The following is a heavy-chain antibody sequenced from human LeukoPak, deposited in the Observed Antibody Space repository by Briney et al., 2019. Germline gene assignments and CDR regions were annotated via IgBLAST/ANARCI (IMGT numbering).Heavy chain of an antibody. Sequence: VRXXPGKGLXWXXXIYPADSDIRYSPSFQGQVTISADKSISTAYLQWSSLKASDTAMYYCARQEYCSGGSCYTWFDPWGQGTLVTVSS. CDR3: ARQEYCSGGSCYTWFDP. V-gene: IGHV5-51*01. CDR2: IYPADSDI. J-gene: IGHJ5*02. D-gene: IGHD2-15*01.